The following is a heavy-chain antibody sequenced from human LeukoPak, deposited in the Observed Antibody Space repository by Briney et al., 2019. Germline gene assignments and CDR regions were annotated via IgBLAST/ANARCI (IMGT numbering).Heavy chain of an antibody. J-gene: IGHJ4*02. CDR2: IKTDGSQI. D-gene: IGHD3/OR15-3a*01. CDR1: GFTFSSYW. V-gene: IGHV3-7*01. Sequence: PGGSLRLSCVASGFTFSSYWMTWVRQAPGKGLEWVANIKTDGSQIYYVDSVKGRFTISRDNARNFLYLQLSSLRAEDTAVYYCTRDFWTDYWGQGTLVTVSS. CDR3: TRDFWTDY.